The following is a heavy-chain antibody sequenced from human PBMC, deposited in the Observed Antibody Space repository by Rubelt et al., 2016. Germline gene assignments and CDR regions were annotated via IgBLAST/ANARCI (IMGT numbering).Heavy chain of an antibody. D-gene: IGHD5-24*01. CDR2: IIPILGIA. Sequence: QVQLVQSGAEVKKPGSSVKVSCKASGGTFSSYAISWVRQAPGQGLEWMGGIIPILGIANYAQKFQGRVTITADKSTSTAYMELSSMRSEDTAVYYCARARDGYNYSFFHFYGMDVWGQGTTVTVSS. CDR1: GGTFSSYA. V-gene: IGHV1-69*09. CDR3: ARARDGYNYSFFHFYGMDV. J-gene: IGHJ6*02.